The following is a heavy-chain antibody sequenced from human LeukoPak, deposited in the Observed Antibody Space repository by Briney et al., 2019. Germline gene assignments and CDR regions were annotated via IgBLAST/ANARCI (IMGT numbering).Heavy chain of an antibody. CDR2: IGIDSGNT. D-gene: IGHD5-24*01. J-gene: IGHJ4*02. V-gene: IGHV3-48*01. CDR3: ARDYKYAFDN. CDR1: GFTFSDYS. Sequence: GGALRLSCAASGFTFSDYSMKWVRQAPGKGVEWISYIGIDSGNTNYADSVKGRFTISGDKAKNSLYLQMNSLRVEDTAVYYCARDYKYAFDNWGQGTLVNVSS.